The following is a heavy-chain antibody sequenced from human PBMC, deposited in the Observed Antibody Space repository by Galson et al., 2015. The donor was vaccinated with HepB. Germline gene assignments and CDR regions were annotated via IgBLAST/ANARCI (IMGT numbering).Heavy chain of an antibody. D-gene: IGHD6-13*01. J-gene: IGHJ5*02. CDR2: ISYDGSNK. CDR1: GFTFSSYA. Sequence: SLRLSCAASGFTFSSYAMHWVRQAPGKGLEWVAVISYDGSNKYYADSVKGRFTISRDNSKNTLYLQMNSLRAEDTAVYYCARAWQQLTTVANWFDPWGQGTLVTVSS. CDR3: ARAWQQLTTVANWFDP. V-gene: IGHV3-30*04.